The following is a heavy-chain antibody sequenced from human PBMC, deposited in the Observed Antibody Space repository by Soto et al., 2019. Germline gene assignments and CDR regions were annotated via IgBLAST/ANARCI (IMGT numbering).Heavy chain of an antibody. CDR2: INPDSGDT. CDR3: ARDILSVGSRANDAFDV. Sequence: QVQLVQSGAEVRKPGASVNISCWASGFTFANNLINWVRQAPGQGLEWMVWINPDSGDTRYSQTFEGRVTISRHSSASLAYVEVSGLTSEDTAVYFCARDILSVGSRANDAFDVWGQGTMVTVSS. D-gene: IGHD2-8*02. V-gene: IGHV1-3*01. CDR1: GFTFANNL. J-gene: IGHJ3*01.